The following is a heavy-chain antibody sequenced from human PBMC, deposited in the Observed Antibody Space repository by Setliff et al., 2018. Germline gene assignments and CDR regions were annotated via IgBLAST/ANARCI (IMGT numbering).Heavy chain of an antibody. CDR1: GGSISSSSYY. CDR2: IYYSGST. D-gene: IGHD3-3*01. J-gene: IGHJ4*02. Sequence: SETLSLTCTVSGGSISSSSYYWGWIRQPPGKGLEWIGSIYYSGSTYYNPSLKSRVTISVDTSKNQFSLKLSSVTAADTAVYYCARRETYYDFWSGYFDYWGQGTLVTVSS. V-gene: IGHV4-39*07. CDR3: ARRETYYDFWSGYFDY.